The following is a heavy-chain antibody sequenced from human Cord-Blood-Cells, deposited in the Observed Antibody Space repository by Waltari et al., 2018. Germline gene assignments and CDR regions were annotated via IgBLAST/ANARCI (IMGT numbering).Heavy chain of an antibody. J-gene: IGHJ4*02. CDR2: INHSGST. V-gene: IGHV4-34*01. Sequence: VQLHQWGAGLLKPSETLSLTCAVYDGCFSGYYWCWNRQPPVKGMEWIGEINHSGSTTQNPSLKSRVPILVATSTKQFPLKLSLATAADTAVYYCVGGLYSGYDFDYWGQGTLVTVSS. CDR1: DGCFSGYY. D-gene: IGHD5-12*01. CDR3: VGGLYSGYDFDY.